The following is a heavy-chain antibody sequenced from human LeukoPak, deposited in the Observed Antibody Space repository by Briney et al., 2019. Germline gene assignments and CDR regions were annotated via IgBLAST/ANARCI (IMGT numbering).Heavy chain of an antibody. CDR2: IYSGGST. CDR3: ARVYSYGHFDY. CDR1: GFTVSSNY. J-gene: IGHJ4*02. V-gene: IGHV3-53*01. D-gene: IGHD5-18*01. Sequence: GGSLRLSCAASGFTVSSNYMSWVRQAPGKGLEWVSVIYSGGSTYYADSVKGRFTISRDNSKNTLYLQMNSLRAEDTAVYYCARVYSYGHFDYWGQGTLVTDSS.